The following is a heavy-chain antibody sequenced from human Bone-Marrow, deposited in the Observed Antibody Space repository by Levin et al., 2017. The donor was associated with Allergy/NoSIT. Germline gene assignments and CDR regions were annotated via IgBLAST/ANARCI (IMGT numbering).Heavy chain of an antibody. CDR1: GFTFSSYA. CDR3: ARDAQQLGLISNYYYGMDV. Sequence: GGSLRLSCAASGFTFSSYAMHWVRQAPGKGLEWVAVISYDGSNKYYADSVKGRFTISRDNSKNTLYLQMNSLRAEDTAVYYCARDAQQLGLISNYYYGMDVWGQGTTVTVSS. V-gene: IGHV3-30*04. CDR2: ISYDGSNK. J-gene: IGHJ6*02. D-gene: IGHD6-13*01.